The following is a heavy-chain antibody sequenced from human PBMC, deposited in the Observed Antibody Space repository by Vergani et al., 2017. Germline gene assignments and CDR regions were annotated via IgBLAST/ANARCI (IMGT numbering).Heavy chain of an antibody. Sequence: QVQLQESGPGLVKPSETLSLTCTVSGGSISSYYWSWIRQPAGKGLEWIGRIYTSGSTNYNPSLKSRVTMSVDTAKNQFSLKLSSVTAADTAVYYCAREGSSGYYPYYFDYWGQGTLVTVSS. CDR2: IYTSGST. V-gene: IGHV4-4*07. CDR1: GGSISSYY. D-gene: IGHD3-22*01. CDR3: AREGSSGYYPYYFDY. J-gene: IGHJ4*02.